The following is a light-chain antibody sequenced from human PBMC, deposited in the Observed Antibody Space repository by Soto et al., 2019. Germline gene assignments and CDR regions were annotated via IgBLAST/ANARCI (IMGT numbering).Light chain of an antibody. J-gene: IGKJ2*01. Sequence: DIQMTQSPSAMSASVGDRVTITCRASQGITNYLAWFQQKPGKVPKRLIYGASDLQSGVPSRFSGSGSGTEFTLTITSLQPEDFATYYCLQYNSYPYTFGQGTKLEIK. CDR1: QGITNY. V-gene: IGKV1-17*03. CDR2: GAS. CDR3: LQYNSYPYT.